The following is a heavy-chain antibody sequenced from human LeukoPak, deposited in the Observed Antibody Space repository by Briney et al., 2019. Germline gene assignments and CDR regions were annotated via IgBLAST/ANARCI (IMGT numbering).Heavy chain of an antibody. J-gene: IGHJ4*02. D-gene: IGHD2-2*01. CDR1: GYTFTGYY. CDR3: AVAPFILGYCSSTSCYGEDY. CDR2: INPNSGGT. V-gene: IGHV1-2*02. Sequence: ASVKVSCKASGYTFTGYYMHWVRQAPGQGLEWMGWINPNSGGTNYAQKFQGRVTMTRDTSISTAYMELSRLRSDDTAVYYCAVAPFILGYCSSTSCYGEDYWGQGTLVTVSS.